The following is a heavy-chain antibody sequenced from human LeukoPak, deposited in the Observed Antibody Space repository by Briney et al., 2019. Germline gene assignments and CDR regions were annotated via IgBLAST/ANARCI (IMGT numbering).Heavy chain of an antibody. D-gene: IGHD5-18*01. CDR2: INPNSGGT. V-gene: IGHV1-2*02. J-gene: IGHJ4*02. CDR1: GYTFSGFN. Sequence: ASVKVSCKASGYTFSGFNMHWVRQAPGQGLEWMGWINPNSGGTNYAQKFQGRVTMTRDLSIGTAYMDLTRLRSGDTAVYYCARGLDFGYTDVVPFDFWGQGTLVTVSS. CDR3: ARGLDFGYTDVVPFDF.